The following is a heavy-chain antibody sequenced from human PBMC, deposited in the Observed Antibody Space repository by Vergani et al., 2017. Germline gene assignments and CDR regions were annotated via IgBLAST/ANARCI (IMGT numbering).Heavy chain of an antibody. CDR3: ARDGRIDAEGTELDY. CDR1: GFTFSSYG. V-gene: IGHV3-33*01. CDR2: IWYDGSNK. J-gene: IGHJ4*02. Sequence: QVQLVESGGGVVQPGRSLRLSCAASGFTFSSYGMHWVRQAPGKGLEWVAVIWYDGSNKYYADSVKGRFTISRDNSKNTLYLQMNSLRAEDTAVYYCARDGRIDAEGTELDYWGQGTLVTVSS. D-gene: IGHD1-14*01.